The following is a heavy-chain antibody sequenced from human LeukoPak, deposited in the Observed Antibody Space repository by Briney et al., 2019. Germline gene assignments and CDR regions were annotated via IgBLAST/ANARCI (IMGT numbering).Heavy chain of an antibody. Sequence: SETLSLTCTGSGGSISSYYWSWNRXPPGKXLDWVGHIYYSGSTNYNPSLKSRVTISVDTSKNHSSLKLTSVTTADTAVYYCARVDSSSSYGMDVWGQGTTVTVSS. D-gene: IGHD6-6*01. CDR2: IYYSGST. CDR1: GGSISSYY. V-gene: IGHV4-59*01. CDR3: ARVDSSSSYGMDV. J-gene: IGHJ6*02.